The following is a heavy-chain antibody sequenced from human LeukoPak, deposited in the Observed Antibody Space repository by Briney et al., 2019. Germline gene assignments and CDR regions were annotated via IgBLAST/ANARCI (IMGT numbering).Heavy chain of an antibody. D-gene: IGHD6-19*01. CDR1: GFTFSSYS. CDR2: ISSSSSYI. V-gene: IGHV3-21*01. J-gene: IGHJ6*03. CDR3: ARRIAVAGMVYYYYMDV. Sequence: GSLRLSCSASGFTFSSYSINWVRQAPGKGLEWVSSISSSSSYIYYADSVKGRFTISRDNAKNSLYLQMNSLRAEDTAVYYCARRIAVAGMVYYYYMDVWGKGTTVTVSS.